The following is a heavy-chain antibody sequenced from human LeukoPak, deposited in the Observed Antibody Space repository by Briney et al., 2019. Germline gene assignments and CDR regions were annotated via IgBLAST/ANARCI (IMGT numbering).Heavy chain of an antibody. Sequence: GGSLRLSCAASGFTFSDYYMSWIRQAPGKGLEWVSYISSGSTIYYADSVKGRFTISRDNAKNSLYLQMNSLRAEDTAVYYCARKIAAAGSSNPNWFDPWGQGTLVTVSS. CDR2: ISSGSTI. V-gene: IGHV3-11*01. CDR1: GFTFSDYY. J-gene: IGHJ5*02. D-gene: IGHD6-13*01. CDR3: ARKIAAAGSSNPNWFDP.